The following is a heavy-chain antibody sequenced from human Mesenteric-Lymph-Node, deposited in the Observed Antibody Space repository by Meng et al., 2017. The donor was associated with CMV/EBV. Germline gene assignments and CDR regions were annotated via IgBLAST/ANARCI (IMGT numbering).Heavy chain of an antibody. V-gene: IGHV3-21*01. CDR1: GFTFSHYA. CDR2: ISSSSRYI. CDR3: ARGGNDYNNYYNY. J-gene: IGHJ4*02. Sequence: GGSLRLSCEASGFTFSHYAMSWGRQAPGKGLEWVSSISSSSRYIYYADSVKGRFTISRDNAKNSLYLQMNSLRAGDTAVYYCARGGNDYNNYYNYWGQGTLVTVSS. D-gene: IGHD4-11*01.